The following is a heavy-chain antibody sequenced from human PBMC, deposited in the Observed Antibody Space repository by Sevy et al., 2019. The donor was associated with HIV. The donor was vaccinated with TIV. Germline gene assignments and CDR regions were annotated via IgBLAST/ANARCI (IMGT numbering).Heavy chain of an antibody. J-gene: IGHJ5*02. D-gene: IGHD1-26*01. CDR2: FCTNGGT. V-gene: IGHV4-4*07. Sequence: SETLSLTCSVSGVSVSNNCWSWIRQPAGKGLEWIGRFCTNGGTNYNPSLKSRVTMSEDTSKNQFSLELSSVTAADTAVYYCARAVSGSWGQGTLVTVSS. CDR3: ARAVSGS. CDR1: GVSVSNNC.